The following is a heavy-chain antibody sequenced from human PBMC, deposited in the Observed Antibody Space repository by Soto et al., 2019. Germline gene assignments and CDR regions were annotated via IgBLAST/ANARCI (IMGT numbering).Heavy chain of an antibody. J-gene: IGHJ4*02. V-gene: IGHV3-74*01. D-gene: IGHD3-16*01. CDR2: INSDGSSI. CDR1: GFTFSSYW. CDR3: ATSISVGGGG. Sequence: EVHLVESGGGLVQPGGSLRLSCADSGFTFSSYWMHWVRQAPGKGLVWVSRINSDGSSIRYADSVKGRFTISRDNAKNTLYLQMNNLRADDTAVYYCATSISVGGGGWGQGTLVTVSS.